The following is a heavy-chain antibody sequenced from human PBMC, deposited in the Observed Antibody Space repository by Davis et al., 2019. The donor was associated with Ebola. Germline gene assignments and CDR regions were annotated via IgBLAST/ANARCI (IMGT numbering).Heavy chain of an antibody. Sequence: PGGSLRLSCAASGFTFSSYWMSWVRQAPGKGLEWVANIKQDGSEKYYVDSVKGRFTIPRDNAKNSLYLQMNSLRAEDTAVYYCARNRREGIAVEPFDYWGQGTLVTVSS. D-gene: IGHD6-19*01. CDR1: GFTFSSYW. CDR2: IKQDGSEK. J-gene: IGHJ4*02. V-gene: IGHV3-7*03. CDR3: ARNRREGIAVEPFDY.